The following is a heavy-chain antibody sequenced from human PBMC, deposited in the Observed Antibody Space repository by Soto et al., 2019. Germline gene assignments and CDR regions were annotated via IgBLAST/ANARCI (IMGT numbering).Heavy chain of an antibody. J-gene: IGHJ4*02. CDR2: ITSDGGSA. Sequence: PGGSLRLSCAASGFTFHDHSMHWVRQAPGKGLEWVSLITSDGGSAYYADSVKGRFTISRDNSKNSLYLQMNSLRPEDTALYYCAKDAANYYDTSGYDDWGQGTLVTVSS. CDR3: AKDAANYYDTSGYDD. V-gene: IGHV3-43*01. D-gene: IGHD3-22*01. CDR1: GFTFHDHS.